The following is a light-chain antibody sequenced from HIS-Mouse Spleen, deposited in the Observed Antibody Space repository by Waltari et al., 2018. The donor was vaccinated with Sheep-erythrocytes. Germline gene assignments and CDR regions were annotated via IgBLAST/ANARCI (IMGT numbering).Light chain of an antibody. CDR1: QSISSY. Sequence: DIQMTHSPSSLSASVGDRVPITCRASQSISSYLNWYQQKPGKAPKLLIYAASSLQSGVPSRFRGSGDGTEFTLTISSLQPEDFATYYCQQSYSTPPTFGGGTKVEIK. V-gene: IGKV1-39*01. CDR2: AAS. CDR3: QQSYSTPPT. J-gene: IGKJ4*01.